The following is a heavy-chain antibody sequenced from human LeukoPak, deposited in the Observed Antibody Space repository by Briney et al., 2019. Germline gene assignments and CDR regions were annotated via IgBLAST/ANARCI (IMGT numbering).Heavy chain of an antibody. D-gene: IGHD6-19*01. CDR1: GGSFSGYY. J-gene: IGHJ1*01. CDR3: ARDSRYSSGWYAGGVTNYFQH. Sequence: SETLSLTCAVYGGSFSGYYWSWIRQPPGKGLEWIGEINHSGSTNYNPSLKSRVTISVDTSKNQFSLKLSSVTAADTAVYYCARDSRYSSGWYAGGVTNYFQHWGQGTLVTVSS. V-gene: IGHV4-34*01. CDR2: INHSGST.